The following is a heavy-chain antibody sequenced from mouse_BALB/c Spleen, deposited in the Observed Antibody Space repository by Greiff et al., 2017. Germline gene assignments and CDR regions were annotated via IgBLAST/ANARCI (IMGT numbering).Heavy chain of an antibody. CDR1: GYTFTSYW. J-gene: IGHJ3*01. CDR2: INPSTGYT. CDR3: ARDGYYDPFAY. Sequence: QVQLQQSGAELAKPGASVKMSCKASGYTFTSYWMHWVKQRPGQGLEWIGYINPSTGYTEYNQKFKDKATLTADKSSSTAYMQLSSLTSEDSAVYYCARDGYYDPFAYWGQGTLVTVSA. V-gene: IGHV1-7*01. D-gene: IGHD1-1*02.